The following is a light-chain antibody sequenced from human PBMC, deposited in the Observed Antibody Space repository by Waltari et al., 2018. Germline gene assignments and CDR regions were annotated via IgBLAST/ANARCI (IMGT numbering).Light chain of an antibody. CDR1: QSVSSGY. CDR3: QQYGSSIT. Sequence: EVVLTQSPGTLSLSPGERATLSCRASQSVSSGYLDWYQQKPAQAPRLLIYGASSRATGIPDRFSGSGSGTDFNLTISRLESEDFAMYYCQQYGSSITFGQGTRLEI. V-gene: IGKV3-20*01. J-gene: IGKJ5*01. CDR2: GAS.